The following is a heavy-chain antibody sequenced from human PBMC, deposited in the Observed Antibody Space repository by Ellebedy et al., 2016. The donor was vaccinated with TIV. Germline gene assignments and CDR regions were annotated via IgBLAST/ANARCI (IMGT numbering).Heavy chain of an antibody. CDR3: ASQGRGPVAVVGSKNFDC. V-gene: IGHV3-23*01. Sequence: GESLKISCAASGSTFGLAFSDTAMSWVRQAPGKGLEWVSGISCMSGSTSYAYSVEGRFAISRDNSKNTLFLQMNNLRTEDTAIYFCASQGRGPVAVVGSKNFDCWGQGTLVTVSS. D-gene: IGHD6-19*01. CDR1: GSTFGLAFSDTA. CDR2: ISCMSGST. J-gene: IGHJ4*02.